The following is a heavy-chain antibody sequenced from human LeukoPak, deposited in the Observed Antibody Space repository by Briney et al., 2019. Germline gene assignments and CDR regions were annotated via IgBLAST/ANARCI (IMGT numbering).Heavy chain of an antibody. CDR2: IRGSGGST. V-gene: IGHV3-23*01. D-gene: IGHD3-9*01. J-gene: IGHJ4*02. CDR1: GFTFSSYA. Sequence: PGGSLRLSCAASGFTFSSYAMSWVRQAPGKGLEWVSAIRGSGGSTYYADSVKGRFTISRDNSKNTLYLQMNSLRAEDTAVYYCASVLTGYYDYFDYWGQGTLVTVSS. CDR3: ASVLTGYYDYFDY.